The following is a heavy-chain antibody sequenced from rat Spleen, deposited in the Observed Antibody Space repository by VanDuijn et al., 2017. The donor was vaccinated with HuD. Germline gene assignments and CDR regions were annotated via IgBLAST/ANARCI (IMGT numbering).Heavy chain of an antibody. V-gene: IGHV5S13*01. D-gene: IGHD2-6*01. CDR2: ISTGGGNT. J-gene: IGHJ2*01. Sequence: EVQLVETGGGLVQPGRSLKLSCVASGFTFRNYWMYWVRQAPTKGLEWIASISTGGGNTYYRDSVKGRFTISRDNAKNTQYLQMDSLRSEDTATYYCARPPIYWGQGVMVTVSS. CDR3: ARPPIY. CDR1: GFTFRNYW.